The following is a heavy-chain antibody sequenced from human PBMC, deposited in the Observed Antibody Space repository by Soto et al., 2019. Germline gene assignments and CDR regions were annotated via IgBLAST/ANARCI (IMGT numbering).Heavy chain of an antibody. J-gene: IGHJ4*02. CDR3: ARDSDH. Sequence: SLRLSCAASGFTFSSYSMSWVLQAPGKGLEWVSNISGSGGGTYYADSMKGRFTIPRDNSKNTLYLQMYSLRVEDTAGYYCARDSDHWGQGTLVTVSS. CDR2: ISGSGGGT. CDR1: GFTFSSYS. V-gene: IGHV3-23*01.